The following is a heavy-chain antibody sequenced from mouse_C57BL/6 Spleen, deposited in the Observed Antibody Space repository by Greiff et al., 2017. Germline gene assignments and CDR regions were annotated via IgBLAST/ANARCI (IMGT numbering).Heavy chain of an antibody. CDR2: INPYNSDT. CDR1: GYSFTGYF. CDR3: ARDTTGWFAY. J-gene: IGHJ3*01. D-gene: IGHD1-1*01. V-gene: IGHV1-20*01. Sequence: VQLQQSGPELVKPGDSVKISCKASGYSFTGYFMNWVMQSHGKSLEWIGRINPYNSDTFYNQKFKGKATLTVDKSSSTAHMELRSLTSEDSAVYYCARDTTGWFAYWGQGTLVTVSA.